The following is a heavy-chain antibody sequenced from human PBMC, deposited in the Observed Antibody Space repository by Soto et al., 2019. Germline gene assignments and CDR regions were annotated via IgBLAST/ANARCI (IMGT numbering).Heavy chain of an antibody. V-gene: IGHV4-34*01. CDR1: GGSFSGYY. D-gene: IGHD2-2*01. CDR3: ARGTRELNYYYYMDV. J-gene: IGHJ6*03. CDR2: INHSGST. Sequence: QVQLQQWGAGLLKPSETLSLTCAVYGGSFSGYYWSWIRQPPGKGLEWIGEINHSGSTNYNPSLKSRVTISVDTSKNQFSRKLSSVTAADTAVYYCARGTRELNYYYYMDVWGKGTTVTVSS.